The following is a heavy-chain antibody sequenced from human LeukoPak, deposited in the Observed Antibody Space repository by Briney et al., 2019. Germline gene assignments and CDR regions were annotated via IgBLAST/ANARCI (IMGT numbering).Heavy chain of an antibody. D-gene: IGHD3-9*01. J-gene: IGHJ6*03. CDR3: ARGIRYFDWLLPYQYYYMDV. V-gene: IGHV1-46*01. CDR2: INPSGGTT. CDR1: GYTFTSYY. Sequence: ASVKVSCKASGYTFTSYYIHWVRQAPGQGLEWMGIINPSGGTTNYAQKFQGRVTMTRDTSTSTVYMELSSLRSEDTAVYYCARGIRYFDWLLPYQYYYMDVGGKGTTVTVSS.